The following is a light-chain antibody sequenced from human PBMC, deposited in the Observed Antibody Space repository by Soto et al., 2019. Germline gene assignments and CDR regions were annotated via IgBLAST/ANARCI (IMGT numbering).Light chain of an antibody. CDR3: QQRSNWPSIT. V-gene: IGKV3D-15*01. CDR1: QSISRT. J-gene: IGKJ5*01. Sequence: EIVLTKSPDTLSVTPGERATLSCRASQSISRTLAWYQQKSGQPPRLLIYYASTRATCVPARFSGSGAGTEFTLTISSLQSEDFAVYHCQQRSNWPSITFGQGTRLEIK. CDR2: YAS.